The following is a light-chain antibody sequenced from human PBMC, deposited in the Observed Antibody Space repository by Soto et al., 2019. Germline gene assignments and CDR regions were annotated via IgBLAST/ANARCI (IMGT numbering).Light chain of an antibody. CDR3: LQDYNYPWA. Sequence: IQMTQSPSSLSASVGDRVTITCRASQGSRSDLAWYQQKPGKVPKLLIYGAFRLESGVPSRFSGSGFGTDFTLTISSLQPEDFATYYFLQDYNYPWAFGQGTKVEIK. V-gene: IGKV1-6*01. CDR2: GAF. CDR1: QGSRSD. J-gene: IGKJ1*01.